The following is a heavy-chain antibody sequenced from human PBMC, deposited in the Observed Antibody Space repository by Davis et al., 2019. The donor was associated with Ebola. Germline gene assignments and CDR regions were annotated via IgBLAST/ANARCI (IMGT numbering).Heavy chain of an antibody. CDR3: ASRPADTFYYGVFDY. CDR2: IQQDGSEK. V-gene: IGHV3-7*03. J-gene: IGHJ4*02. D-gene: IGHD3-3*01. Sequence: GESLKISCSASGFIFSSHWMTWVRQSPGKGLEWVANIQQDGSEKYYVDSVKGRFTISRDNAKNSLYLQMNSLRGEDTAVYYCASRPADTFYYGVFDYWGQGALVTVSS. CDR1: GFIFSSHW.